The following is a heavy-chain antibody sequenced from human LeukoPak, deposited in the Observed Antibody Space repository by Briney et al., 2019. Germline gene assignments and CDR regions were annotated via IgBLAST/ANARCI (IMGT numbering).Heavy chain of an antibody. J-gene: IGHJ5*02. D-gene: IGHD1-26*01. V-gene: IGHV1-46*01. CDR2: INPTGGST. CDR3: ARDNSVGDNAWWFDP. CDR1: GYTFTSYG. Sequence: ASVKVSCKASGYTFTSYGISWVRQAPGQGLGWMGLINPTGGSTGYAQKFQGRVTMTRDMSTSTDYMELSSLRSEDTAIYYCARDNSVGDNAWWFDPWGQGTLVTVSS.